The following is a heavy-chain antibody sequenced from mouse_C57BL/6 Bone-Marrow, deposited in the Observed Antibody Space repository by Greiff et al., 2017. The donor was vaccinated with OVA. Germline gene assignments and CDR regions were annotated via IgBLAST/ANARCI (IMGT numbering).Heavy chain of an antibody. CDR1: GYTFTSYW. J-gene: IGHJ1*03. Sequence: QVHVKQPGAELVRPGTSVKLSCKASGYTFTSYWMHWVKQRPGQGLEWIGVIDPSDSYTNYNQKFKGKATLTVDTSSSTAYMQLSSLTSEDSAVYYCARYDFYWYFDVWGTGTTVTVSS. CDR3: ARYDFYWYFDV. D-gene: IGHD2-4*01. V-gene: IGHV1-59*01. CDR2: IDPSDSYT.